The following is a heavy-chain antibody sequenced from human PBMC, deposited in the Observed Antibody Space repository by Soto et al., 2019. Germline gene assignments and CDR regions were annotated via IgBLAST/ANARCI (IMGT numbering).Heavy chain of an antibody. CDR3: ARHPQGYYMDG. J-gene: IGHJ6*03. CDR1: GGSISSYY. CDR2: IYYSGST. Sequence: SETLSLTCTVSGGSISSYYWSWIRQPPGKGLEWIGYIYYSGSTNYNPSLKSRVTISVDTSKNQFSLKLSSVTAADTAVYYCARHPQGYYMDGWGKGTTVTVAS. V-gene: IGHV4-59*08.